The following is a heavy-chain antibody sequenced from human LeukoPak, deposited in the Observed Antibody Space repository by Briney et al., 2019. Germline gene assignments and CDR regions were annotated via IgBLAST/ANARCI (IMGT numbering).Heavy chain of an antibody. CDR2: IYYSGST. V-gene: IGHV4-59*01. CDR1: GGSISSYY. D-gene: IGHD4-17*01. J-gene: IGHJ5*02. Sequence: PSETLSLTCTVSGGSISSYYWSWIRQPPGKGLEWIGYIYYSGSTNYNPSLKSRVTISVDTSKNQFSLKLSSVTAADTAVYYCARDADYGDLNWFDPWGQGTLVTVSS. CDR3: ARDADYGDLNWFDP.